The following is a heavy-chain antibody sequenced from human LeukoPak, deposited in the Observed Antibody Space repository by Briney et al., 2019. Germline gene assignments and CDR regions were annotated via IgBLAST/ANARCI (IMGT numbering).Heavy chain of an antibody. D-gene: IGHD3-22*01. V-gene: IGHV1-46*01. CDR2: INPSDGST. Sequence: ASVKVSCKASGYTFINYYTHWVRQAPGQGLEWMGVINPSDGSTSYAQKFQGRATMTRDTSTTTVYMELSSLRSEDTAVHYCASGDLITMIGDTIDYWGQGTLVTVTS. J-gene: IGHJ4*02. CDR3: ASGDLITMIGDTIDY. CDR1: GYTFINYY.